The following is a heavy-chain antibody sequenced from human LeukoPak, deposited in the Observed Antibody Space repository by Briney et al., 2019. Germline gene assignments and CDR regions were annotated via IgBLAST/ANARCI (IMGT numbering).Heavy chain of an antibody. Sequence: GGSLRLSCAASGFTFSNYWLSWVRQAPGKGLEWLANIKQDGSEKYYVDSVKGRFTISRDNAKSSLYLQMHSLRAEDTAVYYCATSNWGSNYWGQGTLVTVSS. J-gene: IGHJ4*02. CDR3: ATSNWGSNY. D-gene: IGHD7-27*01. CDR1: GFTFSNYW. V-gene: IGHV3-7*01. CDR2: IKQDGSEK.